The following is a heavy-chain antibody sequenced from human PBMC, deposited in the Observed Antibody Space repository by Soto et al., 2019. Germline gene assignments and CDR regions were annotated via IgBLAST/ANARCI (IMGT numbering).Heavy chain of an antibody. CDR2: IYYSGST. J-gene: IGHJ5*02. D-gene: IGHD5-12*01. V-gene: IGHV4-59*08. CDR3: ARSSGYDFNNWFDP. CDR1: GGSISSYY. Sequence: TSETLSLTCTVSGGSISSYYWSWIRQPPGKGLEWIGYIYYSGSTNYNPSLKSRVTISVDTSKNQFSLKLSSVTAADTAVYYCARSSGYDFNNWFDPWGQGTLVTVSS.